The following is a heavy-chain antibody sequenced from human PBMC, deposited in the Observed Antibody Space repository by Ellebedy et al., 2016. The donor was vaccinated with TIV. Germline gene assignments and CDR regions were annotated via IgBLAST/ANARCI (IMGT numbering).Heavy chain of an antibody. J-gene: IGHJ4*02. CDR2: MNPNSGNT. CDR1: GYTFTTYD. CDR3: ARGGYSCPEDFDF. Sequence: ASVKVSCKASGYTFTTYDINWVRQATGQGLEWMGWMNPNSGNTDYAQKFQDRVIMTRNTSISTAYMELYSLTSEDTAVYYCARGGYSCPEDFDFWGQGSLVTVSS. V-gene: IGHV1-8*01. D-gene: IGHD1-1*01.